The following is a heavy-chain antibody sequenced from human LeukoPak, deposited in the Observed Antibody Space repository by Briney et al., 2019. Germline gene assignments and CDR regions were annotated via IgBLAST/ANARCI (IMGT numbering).Heavy chain of an antibody. CDR3: AKDLYQLQTPYEFDY. CDR2: IRYDGSNK. J-gene: IGHJ4*02. D-gene: IGHD3-3*01. V-gene: IGHV3-30*02. CDR1: GFTFSSYG. Sequence: PGGSLRLSSAASGFTFSSYGVHWVRQAPGQGLEWVAFIRYDGSNKYYADSVKGRFTIYRDNSKNTLYLQMNSLRAEDTAVYYCAKDLYQLQTPYEFDYWGQGTLVTVSS.